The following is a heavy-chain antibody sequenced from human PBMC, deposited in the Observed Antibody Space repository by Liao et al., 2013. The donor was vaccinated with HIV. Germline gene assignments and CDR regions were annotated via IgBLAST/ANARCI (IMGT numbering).Heavy chain of an antibody. CDR3: ARFFGGTFDS. J-gene: IGHJ4*02. V-gene: IGHV4-39*07. Sequence: QLQLQESGPGLVKPSETLSINCSVSGGSITRSSYYWGWIRQPPGKGLEWIGSMHHTGSINYNPSLTSRVSISLDTSKNQFLLNLNSVTAADTAVYYCARFFGGTFDSWGQGALVTVSS. D-gene: IGHD4-23*01. CDR2: MHHTGSI. CDR1: GGSITRSSYY.